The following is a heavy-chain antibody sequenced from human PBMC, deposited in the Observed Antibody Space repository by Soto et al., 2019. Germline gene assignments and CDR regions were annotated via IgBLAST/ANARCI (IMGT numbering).Heavy chain of an antibody. Sequence: ASVNVSSKTYGYTFSCDCLYSVCQDPGQGPEWMGFVNPKRVGTEYAQKLQVWVTMTRETSSNTVYLDLSRLTSDDTAIYYCGRDSGIPGRFWYFDIWGRGTLVNVSS. D-gene: IGHD3-3*01. CDR2: VNPKRVGT. V-gene: IGHV1-2*04. CDR1: GYTFSCDC. CDR3: GRDSGIPGRFWYFDI. J-gene: IGHJ2*01.